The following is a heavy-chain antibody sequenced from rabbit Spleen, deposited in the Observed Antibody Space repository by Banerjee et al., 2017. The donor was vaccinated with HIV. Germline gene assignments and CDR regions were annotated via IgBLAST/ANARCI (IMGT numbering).Heavy chain of an antibody. CDR2: MYPDGVGST. D-gene: IGHD1-1*01. J-gene: IGHJ4*01. CDR1: GFSFSNKVV. Sequence: QEQLVESRGGLVKPEGSLKLSCTASGFSFSNKVVMCWVRQAPGKGLEWIACMYPDGVGSTAYASWAKGRFTISKTSSTAVALQMTSLTAADTATYFCVRGASSSGYYSLWGPGTLVTVS. CDR3: VRGASSSGYYSL. V-gene: IGHV1S45*01.